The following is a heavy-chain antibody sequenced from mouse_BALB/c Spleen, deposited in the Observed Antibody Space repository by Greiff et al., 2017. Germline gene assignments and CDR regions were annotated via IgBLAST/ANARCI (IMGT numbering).Heavy chain of an antibody. CDR3: AKKNYYGNPYAMDY. D-gene: IGHD2-1*01. V-gene: IGHV2-5*01. CDR1: GFSLTSYG. J-gene: IGHJ4*01. Sequence: QVQLQQSGPGLVAPSQSLSITCTVSGFSLTSYGVHWVRQSPGKGLEWLGVIWRGGSTDYNAAFMSRLSITKDNSKSQVFFKMNSLQADDTAIYYCAKKNYYGNPYAMDYWGQGTSVAVSS. CDR2: IWRGGST.